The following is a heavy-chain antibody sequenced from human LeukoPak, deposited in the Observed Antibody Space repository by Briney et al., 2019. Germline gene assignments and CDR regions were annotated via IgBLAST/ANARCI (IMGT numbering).Heavy chain of an antibody. V-gene: IGHV3-21*01. J-gene: IGHJ4*02. CDR1: GFIFSTYT. CDR2: ISSSGNYI. CDR3: ARGLGHIYGNGFEY. D-gene: IGHD5-18*01. Sequence: GGSLRLSCAASGFIFSTYTMNWVRRAPGKGLEWVSSISSSGNYIYYADSVKGRFTISRDNAKNSLILQVNSLRAEDTAVYFCARGLGHIYGNGFEYWGQGTLVTVSS.